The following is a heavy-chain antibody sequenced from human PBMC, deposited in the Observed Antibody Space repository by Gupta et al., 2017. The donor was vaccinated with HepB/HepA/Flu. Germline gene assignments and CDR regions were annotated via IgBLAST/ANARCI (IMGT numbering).Heavy chain of an antibody. V-gene: IGHV2-5*02. CDR3: AHGGVAYYDFWRGNWFDP. D-gene: IGHD3-3*01. Sequence: QITLKESGPTLVKPTQTLTLTCTFSGFSLSTSGVGVGWIRQPPGKALEWLALIYWDDDKRYSPSLKSRLTITKDTSKNQVVLTMTNMDPVDTATYYCAHGGVAYYDFWRGNWFDPWGQGTLVTVSS. J-gene: IGHJ5*02. CDR1: GFSLSTSGVG. CDR2: IYWDDDK.